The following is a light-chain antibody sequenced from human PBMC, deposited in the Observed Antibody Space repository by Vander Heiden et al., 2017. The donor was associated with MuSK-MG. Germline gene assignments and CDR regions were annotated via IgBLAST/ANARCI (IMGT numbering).Light chain of an antibody. Sequence: DVMMIPYSTSLLASVGDRVPITCRASQSISTYLNWYQQKPRKAPKLLIYAASTLQSGVPSRFSGSGSGTDFTLTISSLQPEDFATYYCQQSYSSRRTFGQGTKLEIK. CDR1: QSISTY. CDR3: QQSYSSRRT. J-gene: IGKJ2*01. V-gene: IGKV1-39*01. CDR2: AAS.